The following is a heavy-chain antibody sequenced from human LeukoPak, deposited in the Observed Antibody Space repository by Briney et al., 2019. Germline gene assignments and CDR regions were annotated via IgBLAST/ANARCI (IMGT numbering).Heavy chain of an antibody. V-gene: IGHV5-51*01. J-gene: IGHJ3*02. CDR1: GYSFTSYW. CDR2: IYPGDSDT. D-gene: IGHD2-15*01. CDR3: ARRRAANVDHDAFDI. Sequence: GESLKISCKGSGYSFTSYWIGWVRQMPGKGLEWMGIIYPGDSDTRYSPSFQGQVTISADKSISTAYLQWSSLKASDTAMYYCARRRAANVDHDAFDIWGQGTMVTVSS.